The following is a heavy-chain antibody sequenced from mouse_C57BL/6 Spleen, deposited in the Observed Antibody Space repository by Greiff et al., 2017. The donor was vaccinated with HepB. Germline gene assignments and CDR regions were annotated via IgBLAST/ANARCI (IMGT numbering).Heavy chain of an antibody. J-gene: IGHJ2*01. CDR3: ARSDYDGYSDY. CDR2: IHPNSGST. D-gene: IGHD2-3*01. CDR1: GYTFTSYW. Sequence: VQLQQPGAELVKPGASVKLSCKASGYTFTSYWMHWVKQRPGQGLEWIGMIHPNSGSTNYNEKFKSKATLTVDKSSSTAYMQLSSLTSEDSAVYYCARSDYDGYSDYWGQGTTLTVSS. V-gene: IGHV1-64*01.